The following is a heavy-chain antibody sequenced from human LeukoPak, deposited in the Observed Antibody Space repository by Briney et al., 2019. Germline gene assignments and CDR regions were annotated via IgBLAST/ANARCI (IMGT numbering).Heavy chain of an antibody. J-gene: IGHJ4*02. CDR1: GGSISSGSYY. CDR3: ARVTSGGTGYDY. V-gene: IGHV4-61*02. D-gene: IGHD3/OR15-3a*01. Sequence: PSETLSLTCTVSGGSISSGSYYSSWIRQPAGKGLEWIGRIYTSGSTNYNPSLKSRVTISVDTSKNQFSLKLSSVTAADTAVYYCARVTSGGTGYDYWGQGTLVTVSS. CDR2: IYTSGST.